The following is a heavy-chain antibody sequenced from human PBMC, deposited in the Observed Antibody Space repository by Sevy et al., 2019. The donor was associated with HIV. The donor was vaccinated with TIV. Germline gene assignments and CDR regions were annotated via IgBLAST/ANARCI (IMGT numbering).Heavy chain of an antibody. V-gene: IGHV3-7*01. D-gene: IGHD3-10*01. CDR1: GFTFSGFW. CDR3: TMGHYGL. CDR2: INGDGSEK. J-gene: IGHJ4*02. Sequence: GGSLRLSCAGSGFTFSGFWMNWVRQAPGRGLEWVANINGDGSEKHYVDSLKGRLTISRDNAQSSVYLQMSRLRVEDTAVYYCTMGHYGLWGRGTLLTVSS.